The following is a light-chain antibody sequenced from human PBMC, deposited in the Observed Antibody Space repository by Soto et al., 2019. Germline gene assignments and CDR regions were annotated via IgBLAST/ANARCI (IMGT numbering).Light chain of an antibody. CDR2: AAS. Sequence: DIQMTQSPSSLSASVGDRVTITCRASQSIAYYVNWFQQKPGKAPKLLIYAASSLQSGVPSRFSGSGSGTDFTLTISSLQPEDFATYYCQQSSNSPMYTFGQGN. CDR3: QQSSNSPMYT. J-gene: IGKJ2*01. V-gene: IGKV1-39*01. CDR1: QSIAYY.